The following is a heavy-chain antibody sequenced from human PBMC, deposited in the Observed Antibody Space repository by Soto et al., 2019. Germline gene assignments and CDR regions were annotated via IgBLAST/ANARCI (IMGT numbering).Heavy chain of an antibody. Sequence: SETLSLTCTVSGGSVSSGSYYWSWIRQPPGKGLEWIGYIYYSGSTNYNPSLKSRVTISVDTSKNQFSLKLSSVTAADTAVYYCAGYCSGGSCYSSQLNYYYYYGMDVWGQGTTVTVSS. CDR2: IYYSGST. V-gene: IGHV4-61*01. CDR1: GGSVSSGSYY. J-gene: IGHJ6*02. CDR3: AGYCSGGSCYSSQLNYYYYYGMDV. D-gene: IGHD2-15*01.